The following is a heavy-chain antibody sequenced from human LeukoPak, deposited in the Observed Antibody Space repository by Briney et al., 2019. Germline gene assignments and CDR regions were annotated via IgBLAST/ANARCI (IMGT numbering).Heavy chain of an antibody. J-gene: IGHJ2*01. D-gene: IGHD1-1*01. CDR1: GGSFSGYY. Sequence: SETLSLTCAVYGGSFSGYYWSWIRQPPGKGLEWIGEINHSGSTNYNPSLKSRVTISVDTSKNQFSLKLSSVTAADTAVYYCARIKSTTGTKGPNWYFDLWGRGTLVTVSS. CDR3: ARIKSTTGTKGPNWYFDL. V-gene: IGHV4-34*01. CDR2: INHSGST.